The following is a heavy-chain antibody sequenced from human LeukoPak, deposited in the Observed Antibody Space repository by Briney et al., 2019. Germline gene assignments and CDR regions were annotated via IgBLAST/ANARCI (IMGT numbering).Heavy chain of an antibody. CDR3: ARTAKASYYGDISGLPCHDY. V-gene: IGHV1-18*01. CDR1: GYTFTSYG. CDR2: ISAYNGNT. J-gene: IGHJ4*02. Sequence: GASVKVSCKASGYTFTSYGIGWVRQAPGQGLEWMGWISAYNGNTNYAQKLQGRVTMTTDTSTSTAYMELRSLGSDDTAVYYCARTAKASYYGDISGLPCHDYRGQGTLVTESS. D-gene: IGHD4-17*01.